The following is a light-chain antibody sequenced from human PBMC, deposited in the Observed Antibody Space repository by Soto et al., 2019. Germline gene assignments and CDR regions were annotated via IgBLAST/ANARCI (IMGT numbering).Light chain of an antibody. Sequence: EIVLTQSPGTLSLSPGERATLSCRASQSVSSSYLAWYQQKPGQAPRLLIYGASSRATGIPDRFSGSGSGTDFTLTISRLEPEDFEVYYCQQYSTPCNFGQGTKLAIK. CDR2: GAS. V-gene: IGKV3-20*01. CDR3: QQYSTPCN. J-gene: IGKJ2*02. CDR1: QSVSSSY.